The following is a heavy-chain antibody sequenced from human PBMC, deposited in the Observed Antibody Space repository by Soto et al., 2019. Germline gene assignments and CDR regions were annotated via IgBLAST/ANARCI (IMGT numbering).Heavy chain of an antibody. J-gene: IGHJ4*02. CDR2: ISSNGVTT. V-gene: IGHV3-64D*08. CDR3: AKDRTSKTRAFDY. CDR1: GFTFNSYA. Sequence: PGGSLRLSCSASGFTFNSYAMHWVRQAPGKGLEYVSGISSNGVTTYYTDSVTGRFTISRDNSKNTLYLQMSSLRLEDTAVYYCAKDRTSKTRAFDYWGQGNLVTVSS.